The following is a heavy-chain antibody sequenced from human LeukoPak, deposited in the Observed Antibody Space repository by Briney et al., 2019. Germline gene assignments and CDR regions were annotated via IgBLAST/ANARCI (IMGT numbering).Heavy chain of an antibody. V-gene: IGHV3-21*01. CDR2: ITSSGTYT. CDR1: GFTFSSFT. CDR3: VTSNVPFGGSTA. J-gene: IGHJ1*01. Sequence: GGSLRLSCAASGFTFSSFTMNWVRQAPGKWREWVSSITSSGTYTYYADSVKGRFTISRDNAENSLFLQMTSLRDDDPAVYYCVTSNVPFGGSTAWGQGTLVAVSS. D-gene: IGHD3-16*01.